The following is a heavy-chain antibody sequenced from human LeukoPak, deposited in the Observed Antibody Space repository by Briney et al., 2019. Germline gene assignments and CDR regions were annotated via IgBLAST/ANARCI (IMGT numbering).Heavy chain of an antibody. D-gene: IGHD5-12*01. J-gene: IGHJ4*02. Sequence: GGSLRLSCAASGFAFNDYNMNWVRQVPGKGLEWISSITSSSHYIYYGGSVKGRFTISRDNAKNSLFLQMNRLRAEDTAVYYCARDGLYSGYGDYWGQGTLVTVSS. CDR3: ARDGLYSGYGDY. CDR1: GFAFNDYN. V-gene: IGHV3-21*01. CDR2: ITSSSHYI.